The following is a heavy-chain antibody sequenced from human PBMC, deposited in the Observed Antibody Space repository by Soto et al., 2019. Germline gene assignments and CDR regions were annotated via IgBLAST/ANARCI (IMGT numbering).Heavy chain of an antibody. CDR3: ARARVVVVPKPRDY. D-gene: IGHD2-15*01. CDR2: TYYRSKWYN. V-gene: IGHV6-1*01. Sequence: SQTLSLTCAISGYSVSSNSAAWNWIRQSPSRGLEWLGRTYYRSKWYNDYAVSVKSRITINPDTSKNQFSLQLNSVTPEDTAGYHCARARVVVVPKPRDYWGRGNRVTVSA. J-gene: IGHJ4*02. CDR1: GYSVSSNSAA.